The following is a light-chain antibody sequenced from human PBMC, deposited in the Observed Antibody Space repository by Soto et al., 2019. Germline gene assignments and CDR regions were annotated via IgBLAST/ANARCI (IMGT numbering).Light chain of an antibody. V-gene: IGLV2-14*01. Sequence: QSALTQPASVSGSPGQSITISCTGTSSDVGVYNYVSWYQQHPGKAPKLMIYEVTNRPSGVSNRFSGSKSGNTASLTISGLQAEDEADYYCSSYTSSSTLLYVFGTGTKVTAL. CDR1: SSDVGVYNY. CDR3: SSYTSSSTLLYV. CDR2: EVT. J-gene: IGLJ1*01.